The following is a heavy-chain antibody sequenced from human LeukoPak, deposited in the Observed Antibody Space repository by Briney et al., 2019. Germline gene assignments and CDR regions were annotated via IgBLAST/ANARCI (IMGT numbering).Heavy chain of an antibody. J-gene: IGHJ5*02. D-gene: IGHD3-10*01. Sequence: SETLSLTCAVYGGSFSGYYWSWIRQPPGKGLEWIGEINHSGSTNYNPSLESRVTISVDTSKNQFSLKLSSVTAADTAVYYCARRKVRGVSPNWFGPWGQGTLVTVSS. CDR1: GGSFSGYY. V-gene: IGHV4-34*01. CDR2: INHSGST. CDR3: ARRKVRGVSPNWFGP.